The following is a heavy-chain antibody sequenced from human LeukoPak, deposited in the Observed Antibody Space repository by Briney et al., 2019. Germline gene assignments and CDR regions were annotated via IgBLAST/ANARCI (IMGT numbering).Heavy chain of an antibody. J-gene: IGHJ3*02. CDR2: IIPILGIA. CDR1: GGTFSSYT. D-gene: IGHD1-7*01. V-gene: IGHV1-69*04. CDR3: ARESHLTGTTDPHAFDI. Sequence: XVKVSCKASGGTFSSYTISWVRQAPGQGLEWMGRIIPILGIANYAQKLQGRVTITADKSTSTAYMEVSRLRSEDTAVYYCARESHLTGTTDPHAFDIWGQGTMVTVSS.